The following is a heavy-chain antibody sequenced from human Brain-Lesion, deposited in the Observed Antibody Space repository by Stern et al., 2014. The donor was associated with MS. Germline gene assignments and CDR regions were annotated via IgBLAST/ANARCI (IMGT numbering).Heavy chain of an antibody. V-gene: IGHV3-23*04. J-gene: IGHJ4*02. CDR1: GFTFSSYA. CDR2: ISGSGSTT. Sequence: EVQLVESGGGLVQPGGSLRLSCAASGFTFSSYAMSWVRQVQGKGLEWVSAISGSGSTTVYADSVKGRFTISRDNSKNTLYLQMNSLRAEDTAVYYCATRSSTRNFDYWGQGTLVTVSS. D-gene: IGHD2-2*01. CDR3: ATRSSTRNFDY.